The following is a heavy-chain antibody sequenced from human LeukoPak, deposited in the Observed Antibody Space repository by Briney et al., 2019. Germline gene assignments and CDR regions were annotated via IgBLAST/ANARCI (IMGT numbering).Heavy chain of an antibody. CDR3: AKYSRYFQH. Sequence: PSETLSLTCTVSGGSISSYYWSWIRQPPGKGLEWIGYIYYSGSTNYNPSLKCRVTISVDTSKNQFSLKLSSVTAADTAVYYCAKYSRYFQHWGQGTLVTVSS. V-gene: IGHV4-59*01. J-gene: IGHJ1*01. CDR1: GGSISSYY. D-gene: IGHD6-6*01. CDR2: IYYSGST.